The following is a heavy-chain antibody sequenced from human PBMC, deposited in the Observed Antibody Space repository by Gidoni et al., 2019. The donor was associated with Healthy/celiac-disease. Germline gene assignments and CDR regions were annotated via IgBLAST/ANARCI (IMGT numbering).Heavy chain of an antibody. Sequence: EVQLVQSGAGVTKPGESLKLSCKGSGYSFTLYWLGWVRQMPGKGLEWMGFIYPGDSDTRYSPSFQGQVTISSDKSISTAYLQWSSLKASDTAMYYCARPLTRYYYDRSGYRVDAFDIWGQGTMVTVSS. V-gene: IGHV5-51*01. CDR1: GYSFTLYW. CDR3: ARPLTRYYYDRSGYRVDAFDI. J-gene: IGHJ3*02. D-gene: IGHD3-22*01. CDR2: IYPGDSDT.